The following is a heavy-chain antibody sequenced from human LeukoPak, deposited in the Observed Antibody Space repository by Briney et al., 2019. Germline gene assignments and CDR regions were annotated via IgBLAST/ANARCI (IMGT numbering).Heavy chain of an antibody. V-gene: IGHV2-70*11. D-gene: IGHD1-26*01. J-gene: IGHJ4*02. Sequence: SGPTLVKPTQTLTLTCTFSGFSLSTSGMCVGWIRQPSGKALEWLARIDWDDDKYYNTSLKTRLTISMDTSKNQVVLTMDNMDPVDTATYYCARIRASGTYRDYFDYWGQGTLVTVSS. CDR1: GFSLSTSGMC. CDR3: ARIRASGTYRDYFDY. CDR2: IDWDDDK.